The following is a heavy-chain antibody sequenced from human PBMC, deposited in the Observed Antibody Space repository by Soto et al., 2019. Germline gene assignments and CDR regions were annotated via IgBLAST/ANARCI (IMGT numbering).Heavy chain of an antibody. Sequence: QLQLQESGPGLVKPSETLSLTCTVSGGSISSTIYYWGWIRQTPGKGLEWIGSIHYSGRTYYNPSLKSRVTISVDTSKNQFSLKLSSVTAADTAVYYCAREPPSITMINPDWYFDLWGRGTLVTVSS. CDR3: AREPPSITMINPDWYFDL. CDR1: GGSISSTIYY. D-gene: IGHD3-22*01. CDR2: IHYSGRT. J-gene: IGHJ2*01. V-gene: IGHV4-39*07.